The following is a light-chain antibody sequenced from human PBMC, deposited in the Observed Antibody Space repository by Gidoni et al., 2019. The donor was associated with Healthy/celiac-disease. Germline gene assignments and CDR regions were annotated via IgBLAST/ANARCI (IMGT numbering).Light chain of an antibody. Sequence: QAVVTQEPSLTVSPGGTVTLTCGSSTGAVTSGHYPYWFQQKPGPAPRTLIYDTSNKHSWTPARCSGSLLGGKAALTLSGAQPEDEAEYYCLLSYSGARVFGGGTKLTVL. CDR3: LLSYSGARV. CDR1: TGAVTSGHY. V-gene: IGLV7-46*01. CDR2: DTS. J-gene: IGLJ3*02.